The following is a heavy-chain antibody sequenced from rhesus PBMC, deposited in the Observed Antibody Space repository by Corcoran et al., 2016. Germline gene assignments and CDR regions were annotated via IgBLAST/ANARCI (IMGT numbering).Heavy chain of an antibody. CDR3: TRAAADLDY. CDR1: GFTFSNYW. J-gene: IGHJ4*01. CDR2: IKKKAEDGTA. V-gene: IGHV3-16*01. Sequence: EVQLVESGGGLVQPGGSLRLSCAASGFTFSNYWMGWVRQGPGKGLDWVGRIKKKAEDGTAAYAESEKGRFTITRNDSKNALYLQMNSLKTEDTAVYYCTRAAADLDYWGQGVLVTVSS. D-gene: IGHD6-31*01.